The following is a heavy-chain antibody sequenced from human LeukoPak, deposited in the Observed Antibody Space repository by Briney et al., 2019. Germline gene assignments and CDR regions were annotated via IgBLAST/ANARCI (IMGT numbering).Heavy chain of an antibody. D-gene: IGHD3-16*02. Sequence: NPSETLSLTCTVSGGSISSYYWSWIRQPAGKGLEWIGRIYTSGSTNHNPSPKSRVTISVDTSKNQFSLKLSSVTAADTAVYYCARVSLGELSPNFDYWGQGTLVTVSS. CDR3: ARVSLGELSPNFDY. CDR1: GGSISSYY. V-gene: IGHV4-4*07. J-gene: IGHJ4*02. CDR2: IYTSGST.